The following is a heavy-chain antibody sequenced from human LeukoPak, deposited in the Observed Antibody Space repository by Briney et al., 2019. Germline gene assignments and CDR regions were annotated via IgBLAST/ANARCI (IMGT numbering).Heavy chain of an antibody. CDR1: GYTFTVYY. Sequence: AAVKVSCEASGYTFTVYYMHWVRQAPGQGLEWMGWINPNSGGTNYAQKSQGRVTMTRDTSITTAYMELRRLSSDDTAVYYCARHPGKVTNDWYFDLWGRGTLVTVSS. V-gene: IGHV1-2*02. CDR3: ARHPGKVTNDWYFDL. J-gene: IGHJ2*01. D-gene: IGHD4-23*01. CDR2: INPNSGGT.